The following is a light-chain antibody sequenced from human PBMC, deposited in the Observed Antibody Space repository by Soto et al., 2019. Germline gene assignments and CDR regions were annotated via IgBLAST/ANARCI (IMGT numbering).Light chain of an antibody. CDR3: SSYTTSNTRQIV. CDR2: DVS. J-gene: IGLJ1*01. V-gene: IGLV2-14*03. CDR1: SSDVGGYNY. Sequence: QSALTQPASVSGSPGQSITISCTGTSSDVGGYNYVSWYQHHPGKAPKLMIFDVSNRPSGVSNRFFGSKSGNTASLTISGLQPEDEADYYCSSYTTSNTRQIVFGTGTKVPS.